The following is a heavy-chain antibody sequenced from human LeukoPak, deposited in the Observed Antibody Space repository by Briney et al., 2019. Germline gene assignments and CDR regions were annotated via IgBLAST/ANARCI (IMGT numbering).Heavy chain of an antibody. CDR2: ISSSSDTT. D-gene: IGHD6-19*01. J-gene: IGHJ4*02. Sequence: GGSLRLSCAASGFTFSTYSMNWLRQAPGKGLEWVSYISSSSDTTYYADSVKGRFTISRDNAKNSLYLQMNSLKDQDTAVYYCARDLRSGWYYFDFWGQGTLVTVSP. CDR3: ARDLRSGWYYFDF. CDR1: GFTFSTYS. V-gene: IGHV3-48*02.